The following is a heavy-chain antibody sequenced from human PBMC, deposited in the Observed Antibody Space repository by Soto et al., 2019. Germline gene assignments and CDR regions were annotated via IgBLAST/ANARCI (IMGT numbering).Heavy chain of an antibody. CDR1: GDSISSNNNY. CDR3: ARGRGYSYGLDP. J-gene: IGHJ5*02. D-gene: IGHD5-18*01. CDR2: ISYSGTT. Sequence: QVQLQESGPGLVKPSQTLSLTCTVSGDSISSNNNYWSWIRQPPGEGLEWIGFISYSGTTSYSPSVKRRVAISLDTAKNRFSLSLSSVTAADTAVYYCARGRGYSYGLDPWGQGTLVTVSS. V-gene: IGHV4-30-4*01.